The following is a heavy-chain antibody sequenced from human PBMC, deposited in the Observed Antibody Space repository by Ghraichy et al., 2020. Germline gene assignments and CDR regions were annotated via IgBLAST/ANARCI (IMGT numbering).Heavy chain of an antibody. D-gene: IGHD6-13*01. Sequence: GGSLRLSCAASGFTFSSYSRNWVRQAPGKGLEWVSSISSSSSYIYYADSVKGRFTISRDNAKNSLYLQMNSLRAEETAVYYCARVGSCSWSSYWYFDLWGRGTLVTVSS. CDR3: ARVGSCSWSSYWYFDL. V-gene: IGHV3-21*01. J-gene: IGHJ2*01. CDR1: GFTFSSYS. CDR2: ISSSSSYI.